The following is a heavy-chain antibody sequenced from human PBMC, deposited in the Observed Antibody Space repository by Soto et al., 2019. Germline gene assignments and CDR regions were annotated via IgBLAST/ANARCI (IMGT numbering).Heavy chain of an antibody. D-gene: IGHD2-8*01. CDR3: SRALRTMLSPAEYFQH. Sequence: QVQLVQSGAEVKKPGASVKVSCKASGYTFTSYGISWVRQAPGQGLEWMGWISAYNGNTNYAQKLQGRVTMTTDTSTRTAYMELMSLRSDDTAVYYCSRALRTMLSPAEYFQHWGQGTLVTVSS. CDR1: GYTFTSYG. V-gene: IGHV1-18*04. J-gene: IGHJ1*01. CDR2: ISAYNGNT.